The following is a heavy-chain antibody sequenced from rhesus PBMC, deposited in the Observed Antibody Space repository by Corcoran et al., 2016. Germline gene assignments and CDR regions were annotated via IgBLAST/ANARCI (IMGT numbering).Heavy chain of an antibody. V-gene: IGHV4-169*01. D-gene: IGHD4-23*01. J-gene: IGHJ4*01. CDR1: GGSISSSY. CDR2: IYGSGSST. CDR3: ARTLYSNYLDY. Sequence: QLQLQESGPGLVKPSETLSVTCAVSGGSISSSYWSWIRQAPGKGLEWIGYIYGSGSSTNYNPSLKSRVTLAVETSKNQLSLKLSSVTTADTAVYYCARTLYSNYLDYWGQGVLVTVSS.